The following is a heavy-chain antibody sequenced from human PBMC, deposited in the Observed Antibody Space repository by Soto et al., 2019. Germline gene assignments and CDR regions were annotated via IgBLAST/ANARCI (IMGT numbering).Heavy chain of an antibody. Sequence: EVQLVESGGGLVKPGGSLRLSCAASGFTFSNAWMSWVRQAPGKGLEWVGRIKSNTDGGTTDYAALVKGRLTISRDDSKNMLYLKMNSLKTADTAVYYCTTQSWYDPWGQGPLLTVSS. CDR2: IKSNTDGGTT. J-gene: IGHJ5*02. CDR1: GFTFSNAW. V-gene: IGHV3-15*01. CDR3: TTQSWYDP.